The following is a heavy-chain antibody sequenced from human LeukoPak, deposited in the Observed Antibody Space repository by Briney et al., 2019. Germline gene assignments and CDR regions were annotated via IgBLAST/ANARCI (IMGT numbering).Heavy chain of an antibody. CDR2: IYYSGST. CDR1: GGSISSYY. V-gene: IGHV4-59*01. J-gene: IGHJ3*02. D-gene: IGHD3-16*01. CDR3: ARGGITAAFDI. Sequence: SETLSLTCTVSGGSISSYYWSWIRQPPGKGLEWIGYIYYSGSTNYNPSLKSRVTISVDTSKNRFSLKLSSVTAADTAVYYCARGGITAAFDIWGQGTMVTVSS.